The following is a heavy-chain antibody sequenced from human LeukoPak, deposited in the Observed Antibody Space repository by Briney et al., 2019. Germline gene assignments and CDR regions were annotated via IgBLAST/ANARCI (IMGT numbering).Heavy chain of an antibody. CDR3: ARGSYDSSGYYSGAGARADY. CDR2: ISSSSSTI. Sequence: GGSLRLSCSASEFAFSTYSMNWARQAPGKGLEWVSYISSSSSTIYYAGSVKGRFTISRDNAKNSLYLQMNSLRAEDTAVYCCARGSYDSSGYYSGAGARADYWGQGTLVTVSS. CDR1: EFAFSTYS. J-gene: IGHJ4*02. V-gene: IGHV3-48*01. D-gene: IGHD3-22*01.